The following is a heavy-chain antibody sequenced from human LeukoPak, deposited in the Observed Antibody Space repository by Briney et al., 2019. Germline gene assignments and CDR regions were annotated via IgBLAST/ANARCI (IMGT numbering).Heavy chain of an antibody. J-gene: IGHJ3*02. V-gene: IGHV3-48*01. CDR1: GFTFSNYL. D-gene: IGHD2-15*01. CDR3: ARGYSRAAFDI. Sequence: GGSLRLSCVGSGFTFSNYLMNWVRQAPGKGLEWVSFISSTGGTIYYADSVKGRFTVPRDNAKKSLLLQMNSLRAEDTALYYCARGYSRAAFDIWGQGTMVTVSS. CDR2: ISSTGGTI.